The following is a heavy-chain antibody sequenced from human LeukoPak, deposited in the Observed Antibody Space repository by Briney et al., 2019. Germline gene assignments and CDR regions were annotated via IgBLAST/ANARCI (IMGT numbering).Heavy chain of an antibody. J-gene: IGHJ2*01. Sequence: GGSLRLSCAASGFTFSSYAMSWVRQAPGKGLEWVSAISGSGGSTYYADSVKGRFTISRDNSKNTLYLQMNSLRAEDTAVYYCAKDAEIYYDSSGYDWYFDLWGRGTLVTVSS. CDR2: ISGSGGST. CDR3: AKDAEIYYDSSGYDWYFDL. D-gene: IGHD3-22*01. V-gene: IGHV3-23*01. CDR1: GFTFSSYA.